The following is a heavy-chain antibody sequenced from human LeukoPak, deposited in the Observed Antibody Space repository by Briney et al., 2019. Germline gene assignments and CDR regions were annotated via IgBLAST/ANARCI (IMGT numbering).Heavy chain of an antibody. Sequence: SETLSLTCTVSGGSISSSYYYWGWIRQPPGKGLEWIGTIYYSGNTYDNPSLKSRVTMSVDTSKNQFSLRLSSVTAADTAVYYCAGKYSSNWYWFDPWGQGTLVTVSS. CDR2: IYYSGNT. CDR1: GGSISSSYYY. J-gene: IGHJ5*02. CDR3: AGKYSSNWYWFDP. V-gene: IGHV4-39*07. D-gene: IGHD6-13*01.